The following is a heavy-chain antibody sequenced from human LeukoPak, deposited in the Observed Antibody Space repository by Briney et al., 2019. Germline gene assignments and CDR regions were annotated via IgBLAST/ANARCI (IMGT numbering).Heavy chain of an antibody. V-gene: IGHV3-74*01. CDR3: AKVVVVTPSFVDY. D-gene: IGHD4-23*01. J-gene: IGHJ4*02. CDR2: IKSDGSST. CDR1: GFTFSSNW. Sequence: PGGSLRLSCAASGFTFSSNWMHWVRQAPGKGLVWVSRIKSDGSSTSYADSVKGRFTISRDNSKNTLYLQMNSLRAEDTAVYYCAKVVVVTPSFVDYWAREPWSPSPQ.